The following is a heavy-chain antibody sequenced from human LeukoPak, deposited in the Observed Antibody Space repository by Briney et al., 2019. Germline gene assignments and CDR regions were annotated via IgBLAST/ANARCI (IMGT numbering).Heavy chain of an antibody. D-gene: IGHD2-2*01. J-gene: IGHJ1*01. Sequence: SVKVSCKASGGTFSSCAISWVRQAPGQGLEWMGGIIPIFGTANYAQKFQGRVTITADESTSTAYMELSSLGSEDTAVYYCASLYCSSTSCYWYFQHWGQGTLVTVSS. CDR2: IIPIFGTA. CDR1: GGTFSSCA. CDR3: ASLYCSSTSCYWYFQH. V-gene: IGHV1-69*13.